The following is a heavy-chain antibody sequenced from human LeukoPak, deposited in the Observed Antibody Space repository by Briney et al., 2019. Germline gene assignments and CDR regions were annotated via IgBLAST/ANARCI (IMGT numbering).Heavy chain of an antibody. CDR1: GFTFSSYS. D-gene: IGHD5-18*01. V-gene: IGHV3-21*01. CDR3: ARGGQLWLFPLANPDY. J-gene: IGHJ4*02. Sequence: KPGGSLRLSCAASGFTFSSYSMNWVRQAPGKGLEWVSSISSSSSYIYYADSVKGRFTISRDNTKNSLYLQMNSLRAEDTAVYYCARGGQLWLFPLANPDYWGQGTLVTVSS. CDR2: ISSSSSYI.